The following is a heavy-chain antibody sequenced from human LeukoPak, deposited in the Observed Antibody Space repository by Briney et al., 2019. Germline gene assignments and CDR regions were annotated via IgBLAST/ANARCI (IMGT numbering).Heavy chain of an antibody. Sequence: GGSLRLSCAVSGFTFSDWYMSWIRQAPGKGLEWVSYISGSASSIYYADSVKGRFTISRDNAKNTLYLQMNSLRAEDTAVYYCARGEVYGSGKTDYWGQGTLVTVSS. J-gene: IGHJ4*02. V-gene: IGHV3-11*04. CDR3: ARGEVYGSGKTDY. D-gene: IGHD3-10*01. CDR1: GFTFSDWY. CDR2: ISGSASSI.